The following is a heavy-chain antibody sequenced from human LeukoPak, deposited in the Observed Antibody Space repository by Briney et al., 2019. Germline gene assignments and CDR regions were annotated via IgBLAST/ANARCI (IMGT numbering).Heavy chain of an antibody. CDR1: GYSFSGFF. J-gene: IGHJ5*02. CDR2: ISPNRGDT. Sequence: ASVKVSCKASGYSFSGFFIHWVRQAPGQGLEWMGWISPNRGDTNYAQKFKGRVTMTTDTSLNTIYMELSSLRLDDTAVYFCARGSVLGTSSWFDPWGQGTLVTLS. V-gene: IGHV1-2*02. CDR3: ARGSVLGTSSWFDP. D-gene: IGHD6-19*01.